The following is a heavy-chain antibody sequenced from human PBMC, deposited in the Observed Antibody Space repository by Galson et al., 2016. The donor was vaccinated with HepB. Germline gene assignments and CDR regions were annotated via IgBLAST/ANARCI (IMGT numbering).Heavy chain of an antibody. V-gene: IGHV5-10-1*01. CDR2: IDPSDSYT. J-gene: IGHJ4*02. D-gene: IGHD3-16*01. CDR3: ARHPHRGRHWVD. Sequence: QSGAEVKKPGESLRISCKGSGYTFTTYWISWVRQMPGKGLEWLGRIDPSDSYTNYSPSVQGHVTISADQSISTAYLQWSSLKASGTAMYDCARHPHRGRHWVDWGQGTLVTVSS. CDR1: GYTFTTYW.